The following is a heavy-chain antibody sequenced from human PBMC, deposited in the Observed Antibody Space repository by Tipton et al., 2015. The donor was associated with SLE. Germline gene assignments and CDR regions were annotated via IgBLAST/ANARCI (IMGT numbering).Heavy chain of an antibody. Sequence: GLVKPSQTLSVTCAISGDSVSSNSVGWHWIRQSPSRGLEWLGRTYYRSKWYSDYAVSVKSRMTINPDTSKNQFSLQLNSVTPEDTAVYYCARVGAASGARYFDPWGQGMLVTVSS. CDR1: GDSVSSNSVG. CDR2: TYYRSKWYS. D-gene: IGHD3-16*01. CDR3: ARVGAASGARYFDP. J-gene: IGHJ5*02. V-gene: IGHV6-1*01.